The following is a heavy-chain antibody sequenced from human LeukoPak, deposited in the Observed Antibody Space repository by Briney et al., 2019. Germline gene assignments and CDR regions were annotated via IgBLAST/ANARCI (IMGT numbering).Heavy chain of an antibody. CDR3: AKYHNSGYYNS. D-gene: IGHD6-19*01. CDR2: MYHTGST. V-gene: IGHV4-59*08. CDR1: GDSISSDY. Sequence: KPSETLSLTCTVSGDSISSDYWSWIRQPPGKGLEWTGYMYHTGSTNYNPSLKGRVTISVDTSKNHFSLRLRSLTAADTAVYYCAKYHNSGYYNSWGQGTLVTVSS. J-gene: IGHJ4*02.